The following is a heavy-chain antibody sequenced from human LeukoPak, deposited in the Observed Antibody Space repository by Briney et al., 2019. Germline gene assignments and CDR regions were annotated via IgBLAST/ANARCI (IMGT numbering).Heavy chain of an antibody. Sequence: GGSLRLSCAASGFTISSRAMTWVRQAPEKGLEWVSSIHTNGGSTYYADSVKGRFTISRDSSKSTLYLQIDTLRAEDTAVYYCAKCMVLSSGWCNYFDPWGQGTLVTVSS. J-gene: IGHJ5*02. CDR3: AKCMVLSSGWCNYFDP. CDR2: IHTNGGST. D-gene: IGHD3-22*01. V-gene: IGHV3-23*05. CDR1: GFTISSRA.